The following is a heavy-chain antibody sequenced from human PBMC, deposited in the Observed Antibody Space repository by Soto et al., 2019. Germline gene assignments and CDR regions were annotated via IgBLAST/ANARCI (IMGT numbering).Heavy chain of an antibody. CDR1: GGSISSYY. CDR2: IYYSGST. V-gene: IGHV4-59*08. CDR3: ARHVDDCEYIDY. J-gene: IGHJ4*02. D-gene: IGHD2-21*02. Sequence: PSETLSLTCTVSGGSISSYYWSWIRQPPGKGLEWIGYIYYSGSTNYNPSLKSRVTISVDTSKNQFSLKLSSVTAADTAVCYCARHVDDCEYIDYWGRGTLVTVSS.